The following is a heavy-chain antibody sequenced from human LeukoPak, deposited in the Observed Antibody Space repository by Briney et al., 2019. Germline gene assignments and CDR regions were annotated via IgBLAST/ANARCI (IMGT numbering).Heavy chain of an antibody. D-gene: IGHD1-26*01. J-gene: IGHJ5*02. CDR3: ARVYSGSYGRFDP. CDR2: IYYRVTS. CDR1: GDSISTYY. V-gene: IGHV4-59*01. Sequence: SETLSLTCTVSGDSISTYYWSWIRQPPGKGLEWIGYIYYRVTSDYNPSLKSRVTISVDTSKNQFSLKLSSVTAADTAVYYCARVYSGSYGRFDPWGQGTLVTVSS.